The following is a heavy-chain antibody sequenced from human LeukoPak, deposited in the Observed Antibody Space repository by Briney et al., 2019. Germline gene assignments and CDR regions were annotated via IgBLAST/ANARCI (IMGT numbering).Heavy chain of an antibody. V-gene: IGHV3-48*02. CDR1: GFTFSSYS. D-gene: IGHD3-22*01. Sequence: PGGSLRLSCAASGFTFSSYSMNWVRQAPGKGREWVSYISSSSSTIYYADSVKGRFTISRDNAKNSLYLQMNSLRDEDTAVYYCASQGYYYDSSGYFDYWGQGTLVTVSS. CDR3: ASQGYYYDSSGYFDY. CDR2: ISSSSSTI. J-gene: IGHJ4*02.